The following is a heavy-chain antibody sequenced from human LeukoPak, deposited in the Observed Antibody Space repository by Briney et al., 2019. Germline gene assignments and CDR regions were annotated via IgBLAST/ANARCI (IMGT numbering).Heavy chain of an antibody. Sequence: GASVKVSCKASGYTFTSYGISWVRQAPGQGLEWMGWISAYNGNTNYAQKLQGRVTMTTDTSTSTAYMVLRSLRSDDTAVYYCARDREPIVVVPAAYYYGMDVWGKGTTVTVSS. J-gene: IGHJ6*04. D-gene: IGHD2-2*01. CDR1: GYTFTSYG. CDR2: ISAYNGNT. V-gene: IGHV1-18*04. CDR3: ARDREPIVVVPAAYYYGMDV.